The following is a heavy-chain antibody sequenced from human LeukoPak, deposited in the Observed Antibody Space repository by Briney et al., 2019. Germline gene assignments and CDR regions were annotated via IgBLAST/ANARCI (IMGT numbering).Heavy chain of an antibody. Sequence: SEALSLTCAVYGGSFSDCYWSWIRQPPGKGLEWIGEINHSGSTNYNPSLKSRVTISVDTSKNQFSLKLSSVTAADTAVYYCARRRSSYDILTGYYTPFDYWGQGTLVTVSS. D-gene: IGHD3-9*01. V-gene: IGHV4-34*01. J-gene: IGHJ4*02. CDR3: ARRRSSYDILTGYYTPFDY. CDR1: GGSFSDCY. CDR2: INHSGST.